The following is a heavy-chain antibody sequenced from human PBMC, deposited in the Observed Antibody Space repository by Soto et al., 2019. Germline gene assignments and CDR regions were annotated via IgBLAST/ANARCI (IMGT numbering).Heavy chain of an antibody. CDR2: IIPIFGIA. D-gene: IGHD6-13*01. Sequence: QVQLVQSGAEVKKPGSSVKVSCKASGGTFSSYAISWVRQAPAHGLEWMGGIIPIFGIANYAQKFQGRVTISGDESTITACVSLSSLTSEVTAVYSCALSAYSSSWYGWGVVCGQGTLVTVSS. CDR1: GGTFSSYA. CDR3: ALSAYSSSWYGWGVV. V-gene: IGHV1-69*12. J-gene: IGHJ4*02.